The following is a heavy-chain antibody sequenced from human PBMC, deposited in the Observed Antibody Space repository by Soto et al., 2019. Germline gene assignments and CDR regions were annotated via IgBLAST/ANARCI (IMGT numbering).Heavy chain of an antibody. V-gene: IGHV4-61*08. CDR2: IYYTGST. J-gene: IGHJ5*02. CDR1: GGSVTSAGYY. D-gene: IGHD4-4*01. Sequence: QVQLQESGPGLVKPSETLSLTCTVSGGSVTSAGYYWGWIRQPPGKGLEWIGRIYYTGSTSYNPSHESRVTLSVDTSRDQFSLNLSSVTAADTAVYFCARTLTTDRRWFDPWGQGTLVTVSS. CDR3: ARTLTTDRRWFDP.